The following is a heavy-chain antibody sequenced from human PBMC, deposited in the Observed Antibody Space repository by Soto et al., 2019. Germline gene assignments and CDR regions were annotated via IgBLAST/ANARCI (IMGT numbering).Heavy chain of an antibody. Sequence: GGSLRLSCAASGFTFSSCSMNWVRQAPGKGLEWVSSVSSDSKYIYYTDSVKGRFTISRDNAKKSLYLQVDRLRAEDTAVYYCARGALGSRLEAYYYYMDVWGKGTTVTVSS. D-gene: IGHD5-12*01. CDR3: ARGALGSRLEAYYYYMDV. J-gene: IGHJ6*03. CDR1: GFTFSSCS. V-gene: IGHV3-21*01. CDR2: VSSDSKYI.